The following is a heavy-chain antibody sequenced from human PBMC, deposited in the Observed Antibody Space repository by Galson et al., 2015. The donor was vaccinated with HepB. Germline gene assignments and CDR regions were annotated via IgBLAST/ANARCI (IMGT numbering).Heavy chain of an antibody. CDR3: AREGPTFIAAAGIMRGLIDY. D-gene: IGHD6-13*01. CDR2: ISSSSSYI. J-gene: IGHJ4*02. CDR1: GFTFSSYS. V-gene: IGHV3-21*01. Sequence: SLRLSCAASGFTFSSYSMNWVRQAPGKGLEWVSSISSSSSYIYYADSVKGRFTISRDNAKNSLYLQMNSLRAEDTAVYYCAREGPTFIAAAGIMRGLIDYWGQGTLVTVSS.